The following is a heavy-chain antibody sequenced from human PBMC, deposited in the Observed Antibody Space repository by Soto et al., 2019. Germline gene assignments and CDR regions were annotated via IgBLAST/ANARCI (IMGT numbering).Heavy chain of an antibody. Sequence: QVQLVQSGAEVKKPGSSVKVSCKASRGTFSRYAISWVRQAPGQGLEWMGGIIPLYGTTNYAQKFQGRVTITAEESTRIAYLELSSLRSEDTAIYYCATEGDAGIAAAGTAWFDRWGQGSLVTVSS. D-gene: IGHD6-13*01. V-gene: IGHV1-69*12. J-gene: IGHJ5*02. CDR2: IIPLYGTT. CDR3: ATEGDAGIAAAGTAWFDR. CDR1: RGTFSRYA.